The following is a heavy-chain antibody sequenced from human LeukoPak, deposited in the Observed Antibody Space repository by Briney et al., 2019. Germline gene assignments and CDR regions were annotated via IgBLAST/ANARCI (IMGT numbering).Heavy chain of an antibody. CDR3: ARDAPIDYYDSSGYTPPTYYFDY. CDR1: GYTFTSNY. J-gene: IGHJ4*02. V-gene: IGHV1-46*01. Sequence: ASVKVSCKASGYTFTSNYMHWVRQAPGQGLEWMGIINPSGGSTSYAQKFQGRVTMTRDTSTSTVYMELSSLRSEDTAVYYCARDAPIDYYDSSGYTPPTYYFDYWGQGTLVTVSS. CDR2: INPSGGST. D-gene: IGHD3-22*01.